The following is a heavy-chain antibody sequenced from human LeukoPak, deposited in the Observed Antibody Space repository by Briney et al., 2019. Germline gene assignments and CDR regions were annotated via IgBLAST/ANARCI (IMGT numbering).Heavy chain of an antibody. D-gene: IGHD3-10*01. CDR2: IRYEGNDK. J-gene: IGHJ5*02. CDR3: AKDLMRDRWFGES. V-gene: IGHV3-30*02. CDR1: GFTFSDYG. Sequence: GGSLRLSCAASGFTFSDYGMHWVRQAPGKGLEWVAFIRYEGNDKYYADSVKGRFTISRDNYKNTLYLEVNSLRVEDTAVYYCAKDLMRDRWFGESWGQGTPVIVSS.